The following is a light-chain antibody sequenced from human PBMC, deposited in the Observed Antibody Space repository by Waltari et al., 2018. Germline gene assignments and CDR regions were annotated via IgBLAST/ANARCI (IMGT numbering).Light chain of an antibody. CDR2: STN. V-gene: IGLV8-61*01. J-gene: IGLJ3*02. CDR1: SGSVSTSPS. CDR3: VLYMGSGIWV. Sequence: QTVVTQEPSFSVSPGGTVTLTCGLSSGSVSTSPSPNWFQQTPGQAPRTLIYSTNARSSGVPDRFSGSILGNKAALTITGAQALDESDYYCVLYMGSGIWVFGGGTKLTVL.